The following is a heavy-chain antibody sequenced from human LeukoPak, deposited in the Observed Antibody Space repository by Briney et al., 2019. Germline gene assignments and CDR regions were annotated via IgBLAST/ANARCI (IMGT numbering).Heavy chain of an antibody. D-gene: IGHD3-22*01. V-gene: IGHV4-4*07. J-gene: IGHJ3*02. CDR1: GGSISSYY. CDR2: IYTSGST. Sequence: PSETLSLTCTVSGGSISSYYWSWIRQPAGKGLEWIGRIYTSGSTNYNPSLKSRVTISVDKSKNQFSLKLSSVTAADTAVYYCAREHDSSGDYYRDAFDIWGQGTMVTVSS. CDR3: AREHDSSGDYYRDAFDI.